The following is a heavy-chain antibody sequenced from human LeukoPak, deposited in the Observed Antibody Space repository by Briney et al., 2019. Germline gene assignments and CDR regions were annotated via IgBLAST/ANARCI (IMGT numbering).Heavy chain of an antibody. J-gene: IGHJ4*02. Sequence: ALVKVSCKASGYTFTSYDINWVRQATGQGLEWMGWMNPNSGNTGYAQKFQGRVTMTRNTSISTAYMELSSLRSEDTAVYYCARDRDLTTVTTGVDYWGQGTLVTVSS. CDR1: GYTFTSYD. CDR2: MNPNSGNT. V-gene: IGHV1-8*01. CDR3: ARDRDLTTVTTGVDY. D-gene: IGHD4-11*01.